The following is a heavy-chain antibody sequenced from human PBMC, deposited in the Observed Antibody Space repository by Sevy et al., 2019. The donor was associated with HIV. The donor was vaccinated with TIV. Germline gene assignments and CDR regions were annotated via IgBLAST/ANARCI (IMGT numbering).Heavy chain of an antibody. CDR1: GFTFSSYS. D-gene: IGHD6-6*01. J-gene: IGHJ4*02. CDR2: ISSSNNYI. CDR3: ARDLREYSSSSKYYFDY. V-gene: IGHV3-21*01. Sequence: GGSLRLSCAASGFTFSSYSMKWVRQAPGKGLEWVSSISSSNNYIYYADSLKGRFTISRDNAKNSLYLQMNSLRAEDTAVYYCARDLREYSSSSKYYFDYWGQGILVTVSS.